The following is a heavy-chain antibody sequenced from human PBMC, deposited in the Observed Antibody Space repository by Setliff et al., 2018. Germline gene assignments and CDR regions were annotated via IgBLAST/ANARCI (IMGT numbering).Heavy chain of an antibody. J-gene: IGHJ6*03. D-gene: IGHD4-4*01. Sequence: GASVKVSCKASGYTFRSYAMHWVRQAPGQGLAWMGWINTNTGNPTYAQGFTGRFVFSLDTSVSTAYLQISSLKAEDSAVYYCARASRFGTTVWKGDYYMDVWGKGTTVTVSS. V-gene: IGHV7-4-1*02. CDR1: GYTFRSYA. CDR2: INTNTGNP. CDR3: ARASRFGTTVWKGDYYMDV.